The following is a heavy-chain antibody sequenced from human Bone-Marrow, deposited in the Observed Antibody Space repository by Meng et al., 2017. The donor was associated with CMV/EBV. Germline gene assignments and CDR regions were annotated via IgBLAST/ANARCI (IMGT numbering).Heavy chain of an antibody. Sequence: ASVKVSCKASGYTFTGYYMHWVRQAPGQGLEWMGWINPNSGGTNYAQKFQGRVTMTRDTSISTAYMELSPLRSDDTAVYYCASPLGYYDYVWGSYWSSWGQGTLVTVSS. CDR2: INPNSGGT. V-gene: IGHV1-2*02. CDR1: GYTFTGYY. D-gene: IGHD3-16*01. J-gene: IGHJ1*01. CDR3: ASPLGYYDYVWGSYWSS.